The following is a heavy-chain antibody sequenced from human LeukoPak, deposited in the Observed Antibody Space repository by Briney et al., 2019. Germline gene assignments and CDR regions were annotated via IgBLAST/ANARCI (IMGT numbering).Heavy chain of an antibody. CDR1: GYTFTSYG. J-gene: IGHJ4*02. D-gene: IGHD3-10*01. CDR2: ISAYNGNT. V-gene: IGHV1-18*01. CDR3: ANSGRQSPSYPLDY. Sequence: GASVKVSCKASGYTFTSYGISWVRQAPGQGLEWMGWISAYNGNTNYAQKLQGRVTMTTDTSTSTTYMELRSLRSDDTAVYYCANSGRQSPSYPLDYWGQGTLVTVSS.